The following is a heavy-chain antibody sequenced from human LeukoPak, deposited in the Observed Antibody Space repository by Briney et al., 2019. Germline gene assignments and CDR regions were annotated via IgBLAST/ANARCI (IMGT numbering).Heavy chain of an antibody. CDR1: GFTFSSYG. J-gene: IGHJ4*02. Sequence: PGGSLRLSCVASGFTFSSYGMHWVRQAPGKGLEWVAFIRYDGSNKYYADSVKGRFTISRDNSKNTLYLQMNSLRAEDTAVYYCAKGVLRSLDYWGQGTLVTVSS. D-gene: IGHD2/OR15-2a*01. CDR2: IRYDGSNK. V-gene: IGHV3-30*02. CDR3: AKGVLRSLDY.